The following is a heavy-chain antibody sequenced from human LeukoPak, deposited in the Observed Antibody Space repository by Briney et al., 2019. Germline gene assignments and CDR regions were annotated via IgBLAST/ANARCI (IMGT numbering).Heavy chain of an antibody. CDR1: GYTFTSYG. CDR3: ARGQYCSSTSCYLLNAEYFQH. J-gene: IGHJ1*01. CDR2: ISAYNGNT. Sequence: GASVKVSCKASGYTFTSYGISWVPQAPGQGLEWMGWISAYNGNTNYAQKLQGRVTMTTDTSTSTAYMELRSLRSDDTAVYYCARGQYCSSTSCYLLNAEYFQHWGQGTLVTVSS. D-gene: IGHD2-2*01. V-gene: IGHV1-18*01.